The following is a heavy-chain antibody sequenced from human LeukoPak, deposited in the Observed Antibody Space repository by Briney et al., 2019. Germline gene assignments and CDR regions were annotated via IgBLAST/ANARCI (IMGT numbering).Heavy chain of an antibody. Sequence: GGSLRLSCAAPGFTFKIYAMSWVRQAPGKGLEWVSGISGSGGSTYYADSVKGRFTISRDNSKNTLYLQLNSLRAEDTAIYYCAKARQWLVSFFDYWGRGTLVTVSS. CDR1: GFTFKIYA. D-gene: IGHD6-19*01. CDR3: AKARQWLVSFFDY. V-gene: IGHV3-23*01. CDR2: ISGSGGST. J-gene: IGHJ4*02.